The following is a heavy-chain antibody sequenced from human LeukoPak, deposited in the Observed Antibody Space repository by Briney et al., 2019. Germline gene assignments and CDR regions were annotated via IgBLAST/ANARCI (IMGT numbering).Heavy chain of an antibody. J-gene: IGHJ3*02. CDR1: GFTFRSYS. V-gene: IGHV3-48*02. CDR2: INIISSEI. Sequence: PGGSLRLSCAASGFTFRSYSMNWVRQAPGKGLEWVSYINIISSEIYYGDSVKGRFTISTDNAKNSVYLQMNRLRDEDTAVYYCARDRAYAFDNWGQGAMVTVSS. CDR3: ARDRAYAFDN. D-gene: IGHD3-10*01.